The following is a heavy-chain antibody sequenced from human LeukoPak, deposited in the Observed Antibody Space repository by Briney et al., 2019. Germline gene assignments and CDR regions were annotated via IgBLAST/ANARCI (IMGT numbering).Heavy chain of an antibody. Sequence: RASVKVSCKASGYTFTSYYMHWVRQAPGQGLEWMGIINPSGGSTSYAQKFQGRVTMTRDTSTSTVYMELSSLRSEDTAIYYCVRTPPNWGFDYWGQGTLVTVSS. J-gene: IGHJ4*02. D-gene: IGHD7-27*01. CDR1: GYTFTSYY. V-gene: IGHV1-46*01. CDR2: INPSGGST. CDR3: VRTPPNWGFDY.